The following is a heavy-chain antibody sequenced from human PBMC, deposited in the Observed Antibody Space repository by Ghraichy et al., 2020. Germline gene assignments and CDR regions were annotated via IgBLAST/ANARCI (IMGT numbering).Heavy chain of an antibody. CDR2: IYYSGNT. J-gene: IGHJ2*01. V-gene: IGHV4-39*01. Sequence: SETLSLTCTVSGGSISSSSYYWGWIRQPPGKGLEWIGSIYYSGNTYYNPSLKSRVTISVDTSKNQFSLKLSSVTAADTAVYYCARQGRHMSVTSPLFDLWGRGTLVSVSS. D-gene: IGHD4-17*01. CDR3: ARQGRHMSVTSPLFDL. CDR1: GGSISSSSYY.